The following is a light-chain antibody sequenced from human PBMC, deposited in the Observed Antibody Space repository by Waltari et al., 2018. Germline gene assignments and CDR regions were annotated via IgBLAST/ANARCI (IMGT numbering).Light chain of an antibody. V-gene: IGLV2-8*01. CDR3: SSYGGTNNFVL. CDR1: SSDVGASNF. J-gene: IGLJ2*01. Sequence: QSALTQPPSASGSPGQSITISCTGTSSDVGASNFVSWYQQYPGRAPKVLIYEVTQRPSGVPDRFSGSKSGNTASLTVSGLQAEDEADYYCSSYGGTNNFVLFGGGTKLTVL. CDR2: EVT.